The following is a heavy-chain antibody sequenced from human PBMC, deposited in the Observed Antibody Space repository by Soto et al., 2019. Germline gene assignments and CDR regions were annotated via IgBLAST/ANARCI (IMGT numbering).Heavy chain of an antibody. CDR3: ARGVWDRELYCSGGSCYAHWFDP. V-gene: IGHV1-8*01. CDR2: MNPNSGNT. J-gene: IGHJ5*02. D-gene: IGHD2-15*01. Sequence: QVQLVQSGAEVKKPGASVKVSCKASGYTFTSYDINWVRQATGQGLEWMGWMNPNSGNTGYAQKVQGRVTMTRNTSISTAYMELSSLRSEYTAVYYCARGVWDRELYCSGGSCYAHWFDPWGQGTLVTVAS. CDR1: GYTFTSYD.